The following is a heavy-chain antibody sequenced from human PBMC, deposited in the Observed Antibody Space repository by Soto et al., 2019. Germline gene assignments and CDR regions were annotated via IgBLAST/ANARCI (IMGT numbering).Heavy chain of an antibody. CDR3: AKFKGARIAGPWFLVFDI. D-gene: IGHD6-13*01. Sequence: EVQLLESGGDLVQPGGSLRLSCAASGFTFSSYAMSWVRQAPGRGLEWVSAISGSGDSTYYADSVKGRFTISRDSSTNTLYLQMNSLRVEYTAKYYCAKFKGARIAGPWFLVFDIWGQGTMATVSS. CDR1: GFTFSSYA. J-gene: IGHJ3*02. CDR2: ISGSGDST. V-gene: IGHV3-23*01.